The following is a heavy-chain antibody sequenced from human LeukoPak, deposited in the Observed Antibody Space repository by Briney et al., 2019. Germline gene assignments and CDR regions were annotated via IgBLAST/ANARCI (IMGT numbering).Heavy chain of an antibody. CDR3: ARGQPYYYDSRGYSVPHD. Sequence: GGSLRLSCAASGFTVSSVYMSWVRQAPGKGLEWVSLIYSVGTTYYADSVKGRFIISRDDSKNTLYLQTNSLRAEDTAVYYCARGQPYYYDSRGYSVPHDWGQGTLVTVSS. CDR1: GFTVSSVY. J-gene: IGHJ4*02. D-gene: IGHD3-22*01. V-gene: IGHV3-53*01. CDR2: IYSVGTT.